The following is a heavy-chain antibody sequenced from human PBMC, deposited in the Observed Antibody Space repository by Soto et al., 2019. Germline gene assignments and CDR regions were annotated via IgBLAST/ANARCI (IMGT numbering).Heavy chain of an antibody. CDR3: ARDGWDDAFDI. D-gene: IGHD1-26*01. CDR2: INAGNGNT. Sequence: QVQLVQSGAEVKKPGASVKVSCKASGYTFTSYAMHWVRQAPGQRLEWMGWINAGNGNTKYSQKFQGRVTITRDTSASTAYMELSSLRSADTAVYYCARDGWDDAFDIWGQGTMVTVSS. J-gene: IGHJ3*02. CDR1: GYTFTSYA. V-gene: IGHV1-3*01.